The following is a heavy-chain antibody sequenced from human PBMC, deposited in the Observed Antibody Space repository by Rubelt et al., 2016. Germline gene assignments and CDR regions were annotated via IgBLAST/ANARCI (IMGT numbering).Heavy chain of an antibody. CDR1: GYSFTSYW. V-gene: IGHV5-51*01. CDR3: ARIVGAFYYFDY. CDR2: ISHGDSDT. D-gene: IGHD1-26*01. Sequence: EVQLVQSVAELKKPGVSLKISCKGSGYSFTSYWIGWVRQMPGTGMEWMGIISHGDSDTRYSPSFQGQVTISADKSISTAYLQWSSLKASDTAMYYCARIVGAFYYFDYWGQGTLVTVAS. J-gene: IGHJ4*02.